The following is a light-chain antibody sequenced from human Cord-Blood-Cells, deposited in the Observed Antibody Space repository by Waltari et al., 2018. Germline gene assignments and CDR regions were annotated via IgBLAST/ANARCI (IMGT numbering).Light chain of an antibody. CDR2: AAS. J-gene: IGKJ2*01. V-gene: IGKV1-39*01. CDR1: QSISSY. Sequence: DIKMTQSPSSLSASVGDRVTITCRASQSISSYLNWYQPKPGKAPKLLIYAASSLQSGVPSRFSGSGSGTDFTLTISSLQPEDFATYYCQQSYSTPPYTFGQGTKLEIK. CDR3: QQSYSTPPYT.